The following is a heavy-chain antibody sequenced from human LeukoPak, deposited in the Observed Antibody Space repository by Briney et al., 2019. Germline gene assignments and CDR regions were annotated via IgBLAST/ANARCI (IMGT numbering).Heavy chain of an antibody. D-gene: IGHD4-17*01. CDR3: ARFNYGGNSGYYYGMDV. V-gene: IGHV1-69*04. CDR1: GGTFSSYA. CDR2: IIPILGIA. J-gene: IGHJ6*02. Sequence: AASVKVSCTASGGTFSSYAISWVRQAPGQGLEWMGRIIPILGIANYAQKFQGRVTITADKSTSTAYMELSSLRSEDTAVYYCARFNYGGNSGYYYGMDVWGQGTTVTVSS.